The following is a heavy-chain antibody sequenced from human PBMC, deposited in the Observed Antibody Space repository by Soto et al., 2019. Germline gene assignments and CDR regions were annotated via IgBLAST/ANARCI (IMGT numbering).Heavy chain of an antibody. CDR1: GGSISSGGYY. Sequence: SETLSLTCTVSGGSISSGGYYWSWIRQHPGKGLEWIGYIYYSGSTYYNPSLKSRVTISVDTSKNQFSLKLSSVTAADTAVYYCARGGPRSPGMDVPGQGTTVTVSS. CDR3: ARGGPRSPGMDV. CDR2: IYYSGST. V-gene: IGHV4-31*03. J-gene: IGHJ6*02.